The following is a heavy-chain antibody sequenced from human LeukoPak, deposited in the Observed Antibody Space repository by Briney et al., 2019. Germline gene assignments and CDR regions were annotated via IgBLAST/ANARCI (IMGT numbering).Heavy chain of an antibody. D-gene: IGHD2/OR15-2a*01. CDR3: ARHPFSYPFDY. CDR2: IFETGDT. Sequence: SETLSLTCSVSGGPVSSYYWSWIRQPPGKGLEWIGYIFETGDTNSNPSLKSRVTMSIDTSKNQFSLRLSSVTAADTAVYYCARHPFSYPFDYWGQGTLVTVSS. V-gene: IGHV4-59*08. CDR1: GGPVSSYY. J-gene: IGHJ4*02.